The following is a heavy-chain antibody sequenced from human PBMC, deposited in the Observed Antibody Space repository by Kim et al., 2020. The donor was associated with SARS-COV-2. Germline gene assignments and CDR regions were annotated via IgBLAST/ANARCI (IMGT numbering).Heavy chain of an antibody. D-gene: IGHD6-6*01. CDR3: AREGGHSSSFDY. J-gene: IGHJ4*02. V-gene: IGHV1-46*01. Sequence: NATKFRGRVTMARDTSTSTVYLGLSSLIYEDTAVYYCAREGGHSSSFDYWGQGTLVTVSS.